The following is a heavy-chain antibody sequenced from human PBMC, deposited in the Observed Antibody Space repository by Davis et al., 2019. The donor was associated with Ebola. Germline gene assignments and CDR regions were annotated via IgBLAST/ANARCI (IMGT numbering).Heavy chain of an antibody. CDR2: IYPGDSDT. D-gene: IGHD6-19*01. J-gene: IGHJ4*02. Sequence: GESLKISCKGSGYSFTSYWIGWVRQMPGKGLEWMGIIYPGDSDTRYSPSFQGQVTISADKSISTAYLQWSSLKASDTAMYYCARPLDSSGWSPPFDYWGQGTLVTVSS. CDR3: ARPLDSSGWSPPFDY. V-gene: IGHV5-51*01. CDR1: GYSFTSYW.